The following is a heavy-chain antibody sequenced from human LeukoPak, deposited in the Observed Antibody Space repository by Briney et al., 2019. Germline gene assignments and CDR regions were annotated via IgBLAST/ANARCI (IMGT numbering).Heavy chain of an antibody. CDR1: GFTLSNHW. D-gene: IGHD2-2*01. CDR2: VNRDGGET. V-gene: IGHV3-7*01. CDR3: ARDGADCSSTSCFSGWFDP. Sequence: GGSLRLSCAASGFTLSNHWMTWVRQVPGRGPEWVANVNRDGGETYYLDSVKGRFTISKDNAKNSLYLQMNSLRAEDTAVYYCARDGADCSSTSCFSGWFDPWGQGTLVTVSS. J-gene: IGHJ5*02.